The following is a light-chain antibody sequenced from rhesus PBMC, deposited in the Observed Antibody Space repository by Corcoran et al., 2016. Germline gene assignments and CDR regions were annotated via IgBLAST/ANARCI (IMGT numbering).Light chain of an antibody. V-gene: IGKV2-78*01. J-gene: IGKJ1*01. Sequence: DIVMTQTPLSLSVTPGEPASISCRSSQSLLHSNGYTYLHWYLKITGQSTQLLIYEVSNRASGVPDSVSGSGEGTDFTLKSSRVEAGDVGVYYCEQTLQTPCTVGQGTKVEIK. CDR3: EQTLQTPCT. CDR2: EVS. CDR1: QSLLHSNGYTY.